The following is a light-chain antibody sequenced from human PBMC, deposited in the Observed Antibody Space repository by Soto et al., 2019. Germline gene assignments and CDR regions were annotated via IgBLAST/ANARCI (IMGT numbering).Light chain of an antibody. Sequence: EIVLTQSPGTLSLSPGERATLSCRASQSVSSSYIAWYQQKPGQAPRLLIYGASIRTTGIPDRFCGSGSGTDFTLTITRLEPEDFAVYYCQHYGDFRGGTKV. V-gene: IGKV3-20*01. CDR1: QSVSSSY. J-gene: IGKJ4*01. CDR3: QHYGD. CDR2: GAS.